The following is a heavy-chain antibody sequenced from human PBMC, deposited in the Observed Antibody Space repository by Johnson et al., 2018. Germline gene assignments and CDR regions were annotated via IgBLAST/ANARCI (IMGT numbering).Heavy chain of an antibody. CDR2: IIPLFGTA. D-gene: IGHD2-2*03. V-gene: IGHV1-69*01. Sequence: VQLVESGAEVKKPGSSVKVSCKASGGTFSSYAISWVRQAPGQGLEWMGGIIPLFGTANYAKKFQGRVTITGDESKSTAYMELSSLRSEDTAVYYWARMDIVDYGMDVWGQGTTVTVSS. J-gene: IGHJ6*02. CDR1: GGTFSSYA. CDR3: ARMDIVDYGMDV.